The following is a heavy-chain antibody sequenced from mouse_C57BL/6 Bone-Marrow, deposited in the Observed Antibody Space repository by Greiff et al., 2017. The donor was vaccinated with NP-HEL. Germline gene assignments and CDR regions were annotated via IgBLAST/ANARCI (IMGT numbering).Heavy chain of an antibody. D-gene: IGHD1-1*01. CDR3: KGDYGSSSPFAY. CDR1: GFNIKDDY. J-gene: IGHJ3*01. Sequence: EVQLQQSGAELVRPGASVKLSCTASGFNIKDDYMHWVKQRPEQGLEWIGWIVPENGDTEYASKFQGKATITADTSSNTAYLQLSSLTSEDTAVYYCKGDYGSSSPFAYWGQGTLVTVSA. V-gene: IGHV14-4*01. CDR2: IVPENGDT.